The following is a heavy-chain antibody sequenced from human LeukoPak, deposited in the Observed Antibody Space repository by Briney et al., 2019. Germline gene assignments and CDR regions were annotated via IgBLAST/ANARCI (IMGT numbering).Heavy chain of an antibody. CDR1: GGSISSYY. J-gene: IGHJ3*02. D-gene: IGHD5-18*01. CDR2: IYYSGST. CDR3: ARSEYSYGADAFDI. V-gene: IGHV4-59*01. Sequence: ASETLSLTCTVSGGSISSYYWSWIRQPPGKGLEWIGYIYYSGSTNYNPSLKSRVTISVHTSKNQFSLKLSSVTAADTAVYYCARSEYSYGADAFDIWGQGTMVTVSS.